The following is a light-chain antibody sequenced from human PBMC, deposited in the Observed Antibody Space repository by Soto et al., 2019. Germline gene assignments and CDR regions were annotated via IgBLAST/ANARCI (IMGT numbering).Light chain of an antibody. Sequence: QSALTQPASVSGSPGQSITISCTGTSSDVGGYNFVSWFQQHPGKAPKLMIYEVSDRPSGVSSRFSGSKSGNTASLSISGLQAEDEAGYYCSSYSRTNTIVFGGGTKVTVL. V-gene: IGLV2-14*01. CDR2: EVS. CDR1: SSDVGGYNF. J-gene: IGLJ3*02. CDR3: SSYSRTNTIV.